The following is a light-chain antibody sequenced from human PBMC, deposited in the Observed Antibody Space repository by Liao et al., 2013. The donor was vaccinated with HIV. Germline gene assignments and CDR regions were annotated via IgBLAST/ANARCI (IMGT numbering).Light chain of an antibody. CDR3: QVWDRSSDHVV. CDR1: KLGDKY. Sequence: SYDLTQPPSVSVSPGQTASITCSGDKLGDKYASWYQQKPGQSPILVIYQDNKRPSGIPERFSGSNSGNTATLTISRVEAGDEADYYCQVWDRSSDHVVFGGGTKLTVL. CDR2: QDN. V-gene: IGLV3-1*01. J-gene: IGLJ2*01.